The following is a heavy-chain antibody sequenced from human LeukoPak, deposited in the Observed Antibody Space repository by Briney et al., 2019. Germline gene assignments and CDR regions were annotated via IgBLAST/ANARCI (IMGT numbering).Heavy chain of an antibody. CDR3: AKEGAAPGPDFDY. CDR2: IVPSGST. D-gene: IGHD6-13*01. J-gene: IGHJ4*02. V-gene: IGHV4-4*07. Sequence: SETLSLNCTGSGASIRNYYWSWIRPPARKGLEWIGRIVPSGSTNYNPSLKSRVTMSVDTSKNQFSLKLNSVTAADTAVYYCAKEGAAPGPDFDYWGQGTLVIVSS. CDR1: GASIRNYY.